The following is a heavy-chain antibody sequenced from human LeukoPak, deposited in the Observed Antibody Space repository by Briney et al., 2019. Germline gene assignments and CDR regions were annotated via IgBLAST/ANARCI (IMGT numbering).Heavy chain of an antibody. CDR1: GGTFSSYA. CDR2: IIPIFGTA. D-gene: IGHD3-22*01. J-gene: IGHJ4*02. V-gene: IGHV1-69*06. CDR3: ASRTIYYYDSSGYSDY. Sequence: ASVKVSCKASGGTFSSYAISWVRQAPGQGLEWMGGIIPIFGTANYAQKFQGRVTITADKSTSTAYMELSSLRSEDTAVYYCASRTIYYYDSSGYSDYWGQGTLVTVSS.